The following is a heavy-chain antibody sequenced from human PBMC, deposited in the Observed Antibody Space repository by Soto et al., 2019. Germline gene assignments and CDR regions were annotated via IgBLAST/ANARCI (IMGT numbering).Heavy chain of an antibody. D-gene: IGHD3-3*01. CDR2: ISWDGGRT. CDR3: ARDSYDVWTGQKRYFDH. J-gene: IGHJ4*02. CDR1: GFSFEDYT. V-gene: IGHV3-43*01. Sequence: GGSLRLSCAAYGFSFEDYTMHWVRHTPGKGPEWISLISWDGGRTLYSDSVKGRFIISRDNSKNSLYLQMNSLTTEDTALYFCARDSYDVWTGQKRYFDHWGQGTLVTVSS.